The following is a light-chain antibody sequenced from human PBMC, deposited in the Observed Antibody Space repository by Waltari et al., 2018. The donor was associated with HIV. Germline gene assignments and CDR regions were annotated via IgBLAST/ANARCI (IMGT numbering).Light chain of an antibody. CDR2: AAS. V-gene: IGKV1-12*01. CDR1: QDVSSW. Sequence: DIQMTQSPTSVSAFVGDRVTITCRASQDVSSWLAWYQQKPGKAPKLLIYAASSLQGGVPSRFSGDGSETDFTLTISSLQPEDFATYYCQQTNSFPLTFGGGTKVEIK. CDR3: QQTNSFPLT. J-gene: IGKJ4*01.